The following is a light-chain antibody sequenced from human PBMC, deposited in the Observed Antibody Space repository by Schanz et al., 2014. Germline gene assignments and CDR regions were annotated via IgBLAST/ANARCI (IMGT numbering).Light chain of an antibody. J-gene: IGKJ1*01. CDR1: QRVSSY. CDR2: DAS. Sequence: EIVLTQSPATLSLSPGERATLSCRASQRVSSYLAWYQQKPGQAPRLLIYDASNRATGIPARFSGSGSGTDFTLTISSPEPEDFAIYYCQQYGSSPRTFGQGTKVEIK. V-gene: IGKV3-11*01. CDR3: QQYGSSPRT.